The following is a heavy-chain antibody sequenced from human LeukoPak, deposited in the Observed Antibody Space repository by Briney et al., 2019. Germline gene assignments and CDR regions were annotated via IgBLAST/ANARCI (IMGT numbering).Heavy chain of an antibody. D-gene: IGHD3-22*01. CDR1: GFTFGGYW. CDR3: AKDRPVHYDGSNSMIDY. Sequence: PGGSLRLSCAASGFTFGGYWMHWVRQAPGKGLVWVSRINSDGGRTIYADSVKGRFTVSRDNPKNTLYLQMNSLRAEDTAVYYCAKDRPVHYDGSNSMIDYWGQGTLVTVSS. V-gene: IGHV3-74*01. J-gene: IGHJ4*02. CDR2: INSDGGRT.